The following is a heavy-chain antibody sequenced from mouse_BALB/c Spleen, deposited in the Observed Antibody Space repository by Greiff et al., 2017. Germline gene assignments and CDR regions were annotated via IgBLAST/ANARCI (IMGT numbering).Heavy chain of an antibody. V-gene: IGHV1-84*02. D-gene: IGHD2-3*01. CDR2: IYPGSGNT. CDR3: ARDDGYFYWYFDV. J-gene: IGHJ1*01. CDR1: GYTFTDYY. Sequence: LQESGPELAKPGASVKISCKASGYTFTDYYINWVKQKPGQGLEWIGWIYPGSGNTKYNEKFKGKATLTVDTSSSTAYMQLSSLTSEDTAVYFCARDDGYFYWYFDVWGAGTSVTVSS.